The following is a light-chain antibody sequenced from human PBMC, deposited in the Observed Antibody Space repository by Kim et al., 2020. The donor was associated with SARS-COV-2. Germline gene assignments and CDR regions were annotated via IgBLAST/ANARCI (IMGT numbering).Light chain of an antibody. Sequence: EIVLTQSPATLSFSPGERATLSCRASQGISSYLAWYQQKPGQAPRLLIYDASNRATGIPARFSGSGSGTDFTLNISSLEPEDFAVYYCQQRTSWPTVTFGGGTKVDIK. CDR2: DAS. CDR3: QQRTSWPTVT. J-gene: IGKJ4*01. CDR1: QGISSY. V-gene: IGKV3-11*01.